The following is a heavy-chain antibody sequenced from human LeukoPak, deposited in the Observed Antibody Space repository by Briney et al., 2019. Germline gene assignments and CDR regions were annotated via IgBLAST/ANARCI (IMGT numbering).Heavy chain of an antibody. CDR3: ARPLAVAGNWFDP. Sequence: PSETLSLTCAVYGGSFSGYYWSWIRQPPGKGLEWIGEINHSGSTNYNPSLKSRVTISVDTSKNQFSLKLSSVTAADTAVYYCARPLAVAGNWFDPWGQGTLVTVSS. J-gene: IGHJ5*02. CDR2: INHSGST. V-gene: IGHV4-34*01. CDR1: GGSFSGYY. D-gene: IGHD6-19*01.